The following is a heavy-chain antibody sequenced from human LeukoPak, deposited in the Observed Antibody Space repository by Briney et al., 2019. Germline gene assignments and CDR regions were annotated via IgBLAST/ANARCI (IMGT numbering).Heavy chain of an antibody. CDR3: ARDRLSTGIAAAGTVYYYYYMDV. CDR2: IYHSGST. J-gene: IGHJ6*03. Sequence: SETLSLTCTVSGYSISSGYYWGWIRQPPGKGLEWIESIYHSGSTYYNPSLKSRVTISVDTSKNQFSLKLSSVTAADTAVYYCARDRLSTGIAAAGTVYYYYYMDVWGKGTTVTISS. V-gene: IGHV4-38-2*02. CDR1: GYSISSGYY. D-gene: IGHD6-13*01.